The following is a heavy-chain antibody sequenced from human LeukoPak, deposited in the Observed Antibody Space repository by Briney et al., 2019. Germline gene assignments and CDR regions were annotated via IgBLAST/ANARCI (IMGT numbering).Heavy chain of an antibody. J-gene: IGHJ4*02. CDR2: IIPILGIA. D-gene: IGHD5-24*01. CDR1: GCTFTSYY. CDR3: ARDGVLGDGYLDE. Sequence: SVKVSCKASGCTFTSYYMHWVRQAPGQGLEWMGRIIPILGIANYAQKFQGRVTITADKSTSTAYMELSSLRSEDTAVYYCARDGVLGDGYLDEWGQGTLVTVSS. V-gene: IGHV1-69*04.